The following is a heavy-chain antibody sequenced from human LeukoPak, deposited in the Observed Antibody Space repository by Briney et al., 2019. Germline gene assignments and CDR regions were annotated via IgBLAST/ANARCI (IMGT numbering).Heavy chain of an antibody. Sequence: ASVKVSCKASGGTFSSYAISWVRQAPGQGLEWMGGIIPIFGTANYAQKFQGRVAVTADESTSTAYMELSSLRSEDTAVYYCARTLPPAALMRFDPWGQGTLVTVSS. CDR3: ARTLPPAALMRFDP. J-gene: IGHJ5*02. CDR1: GGTFSSYA. D-gene: IGHD6-25*01. CDR2: IIPIFGTA. V-gene: IGHV1-69*13.